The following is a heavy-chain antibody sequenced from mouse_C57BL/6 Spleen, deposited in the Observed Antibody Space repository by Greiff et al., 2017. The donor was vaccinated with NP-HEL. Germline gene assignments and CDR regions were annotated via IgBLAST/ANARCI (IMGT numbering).Heavy chain of an antibody. CDR2: IYPGSGST. J-gene: IGHJ2*01. V-gene: IGHV1-55*01. D-gene: IGHD1-1*02. CDR3: ARGGMGLWAKAYFDY. Sequence: QVQLQQPGAELVKPGASVKMSCKASGYTFTSYWITWVKQRPGQGLEWIGDIYPGSGSTNYNEKFKSKATLTVDTSSSTAYMQLSSLTSEDSAVYYCARGGMGLWAKAYFDYWGQGTTLTVSS. CDR1: GYTFTSYW.